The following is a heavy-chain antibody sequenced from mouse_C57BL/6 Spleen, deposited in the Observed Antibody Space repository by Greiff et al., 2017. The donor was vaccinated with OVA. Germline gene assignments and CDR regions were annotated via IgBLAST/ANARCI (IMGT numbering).Heavy chain of an antibody. CDR2: ISYDGSN. J-gene: IGHJ2*01. V-gene: IGHV3-6*01. CDR1: GYSITSGYY. Sequence: DVKLVESGPGLVKPSQSLSLTCSVTGYSITSGYYWNWIRQFPGNKLEWMGYISYDGSNNYNPSLKNRISITRDTSKNQFFLKLNSVTTEDTATYYCAREDTTVVAFDYWGQGTTLTVSS. D-gene: IGHD1-1*01. CDR3: AREDTTVVAFDY.